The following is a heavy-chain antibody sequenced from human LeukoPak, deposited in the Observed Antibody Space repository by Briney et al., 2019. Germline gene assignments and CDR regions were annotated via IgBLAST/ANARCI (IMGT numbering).Heavy chain of an antibody. D-gene: IGHD6-13*01. CDR2: IRSKANIYAT. Sequence: PGGSLKLSCAASGFTFSGSAMHWVRQASGKGLEWVGRIRSKANIYATSYAASVKGRFTISRDDSKNTAYLQMNSLKTEDTAVYYCAKAGHIGWDYFDYWGQGTLVTVSS. CDR1: GFTFSGSA. CDR3: AKAGHIGWDYFDY. J-gene: IGHJ4*02. V-gene: IGHV3-73*01.